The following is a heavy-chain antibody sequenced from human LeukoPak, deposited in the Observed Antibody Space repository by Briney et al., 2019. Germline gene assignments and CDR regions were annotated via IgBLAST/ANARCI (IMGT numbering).Heavy chain of an antibody. CDR2: ISAYNGNT. D-gene: IGHD4-17*01. Sequence: ASVKVSCKASGYTFTSYGISWVRQAPGQGLEWMGWISAYNGNTNYAQKLQGRVTMTTDTSTSTAYMELRSLRSDDTAVYYCARDRAVLSDGDYSPLYCYYGMDVWGQGTTVTVSS. CDR3: ARDRAVLSDGDYSPLYCYYGMDV. V-gene: IGHV1-18*01. J-gene: IGHJ6*02. CDR1: GYTFTSYG.